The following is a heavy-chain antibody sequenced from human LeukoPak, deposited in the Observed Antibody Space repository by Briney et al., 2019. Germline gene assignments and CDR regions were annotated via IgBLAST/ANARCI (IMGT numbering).Heavy chain of an antibody. CDR1: GGSISSYY. D-gene: IGHD2-2*02. CDR2: IYYSGST. V-gene: IGHV4-59*12. CDR3: ARDNYIVGYCSSTSCYRVAARPLGY. J-gene: IGHJ4*02. Sequence: SETLSLTCTVSGGSISSYYWSWIRQPPGKGLEWIGYIYYSGSTNDNPSLKSRVTISVDTSKNQFSLKLSSVTAADTAVYYCARDNYIVGYCSSTSCYRVAARPLGYWGQGTLVTVSS.